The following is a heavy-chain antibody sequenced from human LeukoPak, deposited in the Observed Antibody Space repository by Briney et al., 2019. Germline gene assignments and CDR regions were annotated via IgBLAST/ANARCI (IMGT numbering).Heavy chain of an antibody. Sequence: GSLRLSCAASGFTFSSYWMHWVRQAPGKGLVWVSRINSDGSSTSYADSVKGRFTISRDNAKNTLYLQMNSLRAEDTAVYYCARDFGYPATYYYYGMDVWGQGTTVTVSS. CDR3: ARDFGYPATYYYYGMDV. CDR1: GFTFSSYW. CDR2: INSDGSST. J-gene: IGHJ6*02. D-gene: IGHD3-16*02. V-gene: IGHV3-74*01.